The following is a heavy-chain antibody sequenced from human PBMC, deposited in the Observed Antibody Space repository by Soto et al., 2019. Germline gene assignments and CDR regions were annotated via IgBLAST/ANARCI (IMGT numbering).Heavy chain of an antibody. CDR3: ARADFWSGYPDAFDI. D-gene: IGHD3-3*01. CDR1: GGSFSGYY. Sequence: SETLSLTCSVYGGSFSGYYWTWIRQPPGKGLEWIGEINHSGRTNYNPSLKSRVTISVDTSRDQFSLKLSSVTAADTAVYYCARADFWSGYPDAFDIWGQGTMVTVSS. J-gene: IGHJ3*02. V-gene: IGHV4-34*01. CDR2: INHSGRT.